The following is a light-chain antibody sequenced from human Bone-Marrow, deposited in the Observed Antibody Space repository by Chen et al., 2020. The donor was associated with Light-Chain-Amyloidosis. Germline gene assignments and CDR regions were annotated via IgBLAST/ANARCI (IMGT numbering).Light chain of an antibody. J-gene: IGLJ3*02. CDR3: CSYTSTSTPVV. CDR2: GVS. Sequence: QSALTQPASVSGSPGQAITISCTGTSRDVGGYNFVSWYQQHPGKAPKFIIYGVSNRPSGVSNRFSGSKSGNTASLTISGLQPEDEADYYCCSYTSTSTPVVFGGGTKLTVL. V-gene: IGLV2-14*03. CDR1: SRDVGGYNF.